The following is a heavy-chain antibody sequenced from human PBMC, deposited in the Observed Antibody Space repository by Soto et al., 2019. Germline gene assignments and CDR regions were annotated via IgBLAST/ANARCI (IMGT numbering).Heavy chain of an antibody. V-gene: IGHV4-34*01. CDR3: ARGRFNSWAYYYYGMDV. CDR2: INHSGST. Sequence: QVQLQQWGAGLLKPSETLSLTCAVYGGSFSGYYWSWIRQPPGKGLERIGEINHSGSTNYNPSLKSRVTISVDTSKNQFSLKLSSVTAADTAVYYCARGRFNSWAYYYYGMDVWGQGTTVTVSS. J-gene: IGHJ6*02. CDR1: GGSFSGYY. D-gene: IGHD3-16*01.